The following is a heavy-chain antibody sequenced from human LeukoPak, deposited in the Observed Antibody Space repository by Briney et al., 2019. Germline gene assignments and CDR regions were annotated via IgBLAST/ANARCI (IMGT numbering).Heavy chain of an antibody. V-gene: IGHV3-74*01. J-gene: IGHJ4*02. Sequence: GGSLRLSCAASGFTFSSDWVNWVRQAPGKGLVWVSRIASDGSSTTYADSVKGRFSISRDNAKNTLYLQMNSLRVEDTAVYYCARGRPHGNDYWGQGTLVTVSS. CDR1: GFTFSSDW. CDR2: IASDGSST. D-gene: IGHD4-23*01. CDR3: ARGRPHGNDY.